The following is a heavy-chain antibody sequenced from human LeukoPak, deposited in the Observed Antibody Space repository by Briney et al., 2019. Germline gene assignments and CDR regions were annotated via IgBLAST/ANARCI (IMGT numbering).Heavy chain of an antibody. Sequence: SETLSLTCTVSGGSISSYYWSWIRQPAGKGLEWIGRIYTSGSTNYNPSLKSRATMSVDTSKNQFSLKLSSVTAADTAVYYCARDHGSYYGSGSYSFDYWGQGTLVTVSS. CDR3: ARDHGSYYGSGSYSFDY. D-gene: IGHD3-10*01. CDR2: IYTSGST. CDR1: GGSISSYY. J-gene: IGHJ4*02. V-gene: IGHV4-4*07.